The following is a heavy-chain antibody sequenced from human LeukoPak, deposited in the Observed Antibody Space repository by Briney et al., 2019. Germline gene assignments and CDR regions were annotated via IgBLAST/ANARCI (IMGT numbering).Heavy chain of an antibody. D-gene: IGHD3-10*01. CDR3: VRYGSGTYSTPCNY. CDR1: GGSISSGDYY. V-gene: IGHV4-30-4*08. Sequence: ASETLSLTCTVSGGSISSGDYYWSWIRQPPGKGLEWIGYIYYSGSTYYNPSLKSRVTISVDTSKNQFSLRLTSVTAADTAVYYCVRYGSGTYSTPCNYWGQGTLVTVSS. CDR2: IYYSGST. J-gene: IGHJ4*02.